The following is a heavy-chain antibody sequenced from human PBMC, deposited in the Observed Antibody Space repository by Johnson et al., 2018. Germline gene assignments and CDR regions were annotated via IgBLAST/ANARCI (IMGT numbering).Heavy chain of an antibody. CDR3: SKDEQWLVLLGGYNWFDP. D-gene: IGHD6-19*01. Sequence: VQLVQSGGGLVQPGGSXRLSCAASGFTFSSYAMSWVRQAPGKGLEWVSAISGSGGSTYYADSVKGRFPIPRDNSKNTLYLQMNSLRAEDTAVYYCSKDEQWLVLLGGYNWFDPWGQGTLVTVSS. V-gene: IGHV3-23*04. J-gene: IGHJ5*02. CDR1: GFTFSSYA. CDR2: ISGSGGST.